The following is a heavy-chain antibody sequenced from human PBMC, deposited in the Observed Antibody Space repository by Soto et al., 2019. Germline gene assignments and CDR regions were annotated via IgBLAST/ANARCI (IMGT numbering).Heavy chain of an antibody. V-gene: IGHV3-33*03. J-gene: IGHJ1*01. CDR1: GLDFSTFD. Sequence: QVRLVESGGDVVQPGWSLRLSCEVSGLDFSTFDMHWVRQAPGKGLEWVAVIWADGSQRYYVDSVKGRFTVSRDNPKSTLYLQMTSLRVEDTAKYFCVSSHDMPIWGQGTLVTVSS. CDR3: VSSHDMPI. CDR2: IWADGSQR. D-gene: IGHD1-1*01.